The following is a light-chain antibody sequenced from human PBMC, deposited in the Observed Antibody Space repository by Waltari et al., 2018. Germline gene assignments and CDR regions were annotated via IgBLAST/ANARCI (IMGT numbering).Light chain of an antibody. CDR3: QQYGTSSS. Sequence: EIVLTQSPGTLSLSPGERATLSCRASQSVGSNYLVWYQQKPGQAPRLLIYVASSRATGIPDRFTGSGSGTDFTLTISRLEPEDFAVYYCQQYGTSSSFGQGTRLEIK. J-gene: IGKJ5*01. CDR1: QSVGSNY. V-gene: IGKV3-20*01. CDR2: VAS.